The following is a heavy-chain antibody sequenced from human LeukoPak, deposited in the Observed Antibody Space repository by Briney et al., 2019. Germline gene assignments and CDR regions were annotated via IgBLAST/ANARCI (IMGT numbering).Heavy chain of an antibody. CDR1: GYTFTGYY. V-gene: IGHV1-2*06. J-gene: IGHJ3*02. CDR3: ARESPEDAFDS. Sequence: ASVKVSCKTSGYTFTGYYIHWVRQAPGQGLEWMGRINPSSGGTNFAQKFQDRVTMTRDTSTSTAYMELIKLRSDDTAVYFCARESPEDAFDSWGQGTVVTVSS. CDR2: INPSSGGT.